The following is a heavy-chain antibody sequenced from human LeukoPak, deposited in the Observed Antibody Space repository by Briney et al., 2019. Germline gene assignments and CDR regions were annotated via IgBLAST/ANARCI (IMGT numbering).Heavy chain of an antibody. D-gene: IGHD3-22*01. V-gene: IGHV1-2*06. CDR2: INADGGRA. CDR3: ARERGYYDRSGYYFGQYALDV. Sequence: ASVKVSCKASGYVFTGCYIHWVRQAPGQGLEWMGRINADGGRANYAQKFQGRVTMIRDMSLNTAYMELSRLTSDDTAVYYCARERGYYDRSGYYFGQYALDVWGQGTTVTVSS. CDR1: GYVFTGCY. J-gene: IGHJ6*02.